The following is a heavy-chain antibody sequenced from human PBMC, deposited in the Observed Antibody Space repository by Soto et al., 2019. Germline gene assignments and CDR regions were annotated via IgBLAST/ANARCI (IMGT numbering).Heavy chain of an antibody. D-gene: IGHD3-22*01. Sequence: GGSLRLSCAASGFTFSSYGMHWVRQAPGKGLEWVAVISYDGSNKYYADSVKGRFTISRDNSKNTLYLQMNSLRAEDTAVYYCAKDPYYDSSGYIHPGYFDYWGQGTLVTVSS. CDR3: AKDPYYDSSGYIHPGYFDY. J-gene: IGHJ4*02. V-gene: IGHV3-30*18. CDR1: GFTFSSYG. CDR2: ISYDGSNK.